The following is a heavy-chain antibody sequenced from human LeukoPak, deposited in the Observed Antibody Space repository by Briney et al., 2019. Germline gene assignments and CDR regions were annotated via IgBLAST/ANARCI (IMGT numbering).Heavy chain of an antibody. CDR3: ATDGLEQTGHAFDI. CDR2: FNPEDGEI. CDR1: GHTLTELS. J-gene: IGHJ3*02. Sequence: GASVKVSCKVSGHTLTELSMHWVRQAPGKGLEWMGGFNPEDGEIIYAQKFQGRVTMTEDTSTDTAYMELSSLKSEDTAAYYCATDGLEQTGHAFDIWGQGTKVTVSS. D-gene: IGHD1/OR15-1a*01. V-gene: IGHV1-24*01.